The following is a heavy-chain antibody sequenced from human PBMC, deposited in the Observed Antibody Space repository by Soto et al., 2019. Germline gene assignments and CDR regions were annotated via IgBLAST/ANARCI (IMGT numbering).Heavy chain of an antibody. CDR3: ARVVSPYYYYYYMDV. Sequence: GGSLRLSCAASGFTFSDYYMSWIRQAPGKGLEWVSYISSSGSTIYYADSVKGRFTISRDNAKNSLYLQMNSLRAEDTAVYYCARVVSPYYYYYYMDVWGKGTTVTVSS. J-gene: IGHJ6*03. V-gene: IGHV3-11*01. CDR1: GFTFSDYY. CDR2: ISSSGSTI.